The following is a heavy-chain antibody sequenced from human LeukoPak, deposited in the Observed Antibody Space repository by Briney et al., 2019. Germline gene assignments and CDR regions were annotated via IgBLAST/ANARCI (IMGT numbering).Heavy chain of an antibody. CDR3: ARSSAVAGTHFDY. J-gene: IGHJ4*02. V-gene: IGHV4-39*01. Sequence: PSETLSLTCTVSGGSISSSSYYWGWIRQPPGKGLEWIGSIYYSGSTYYNPSLKSRVTISVDTSKNQFSLKLSSVTAADTAVYYCARSSAVAGTHFDYWGQGTLVTVSS. CDR1: GGSISSSSYY. D-gene: IGHD6-19*01. CDR2: IYYSGST.